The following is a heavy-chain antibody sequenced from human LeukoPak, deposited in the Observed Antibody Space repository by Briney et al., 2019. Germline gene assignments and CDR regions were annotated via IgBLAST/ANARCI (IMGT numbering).Heavy chain of an antibody. CDR2: INAGNGNT. CDR1: GYTFTSYA. V-gene: IGHV1-3*01. D-gene: IGHD3-3*01. J-gene: IGHJ4*02. Sequence: ASVKVSCKASGYTFTSYAMHWVRQAPGQRLEWMGWINAGNGNTKYSQEFQGRVTITRDTSASTAYMELRSLRSDDTAVYYCARQGRSGRVDYWGQGTLVTVSS. CDR3: ARQGRSGRVDY.